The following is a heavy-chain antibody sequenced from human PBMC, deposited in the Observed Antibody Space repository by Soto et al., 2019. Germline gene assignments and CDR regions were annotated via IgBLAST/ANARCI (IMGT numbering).Heavy chain of an antibody. CDR3: SRQGAVAGIGYFQH. CDR2: IYYSGST. Sequence: SETLSLTCTVSGGSISSYYWSWIRQPPGKGLEWIGYIYYSGSTNYNPSLKRRVTISVDTSKNQFSLKLSSVTAADTAVYYCSRQGAVAGIGYFQHWGQGTLVTVSS. V-gene: IGHV4-59*08. J-gene: IGHJ1*01. CDR1: GGSISSYY. D-gene: IGHD6-19*01.